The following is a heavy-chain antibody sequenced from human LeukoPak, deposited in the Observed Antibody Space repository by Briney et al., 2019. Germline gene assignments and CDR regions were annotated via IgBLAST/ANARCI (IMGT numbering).Heavy chain of an antibody. Sequence: GGSQTLSCAASGFTFSIYCTHWVRHAPGKGLGCVAFIRYDGSNKYYAESVKGRFTISRDNGKNTVSLQMNSLRGEDTAVYYCGREDRIVIGNDAIDIWGQGTMVTVSS. CDR2: IRYDGSNK. D-gene: IGHD2/OR15-2a*01. CDR1: GFTFSIYC. CDR3: GREDRIVIGNDAIDI. J-gene: IGHJ3*02. V-gene: IGHV3-30*02.